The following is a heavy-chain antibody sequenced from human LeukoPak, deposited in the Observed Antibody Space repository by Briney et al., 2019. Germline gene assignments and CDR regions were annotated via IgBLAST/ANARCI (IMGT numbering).Heavy chain of an antibody. V-gene: IGHV3-21*04. CDR2: IISSSSYI. CDR3: GKDRAMFAVVTYLEN. CDR1: GFTFSSYC. J-gene: IGHJ1*01. Sequence: PWGSLTLSCAASGFTFSSYCMNWVRQPPGKGLEWVSSIISSSSYIYYADSVKGRFTNSRDSSRSTLYRRMSSLREDDPALYFGGKDRAMFAVVTYLENWGQGTLVAVSS. D-gene: IGHD2/OR15-2a*01.